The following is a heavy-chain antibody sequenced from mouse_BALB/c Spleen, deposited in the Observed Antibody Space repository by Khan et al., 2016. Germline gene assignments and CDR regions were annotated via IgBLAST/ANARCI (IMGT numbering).Heavy chain of an antibody. D-gene: IGHD2-13*01. CDR1: GFSLSTSGMG. V-gene: IGHV8-12*01. CDR3: AADDSFAY. CDR2: IYWDDDK. J-gene: IGHJ3*01. Sequence: QVTLKESGPGILQPSQTLSQTCSFSGFSLSTSGMGVSWIRQPSGKGLEWLAHIYWDDDKRYNPSLKSRLTISKDTSSNQVFLKITSVDTADTATYSCAADDSFAYWGQGTLVTVSA.